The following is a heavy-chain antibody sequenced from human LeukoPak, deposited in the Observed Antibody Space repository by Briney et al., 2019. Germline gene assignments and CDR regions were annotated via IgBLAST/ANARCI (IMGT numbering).Heavy chain of an antibody. D-gene: IGHD3-10*01. J-gene: IGHJ4*02. CDR1: GFTFSSYS. Sequence: GGSLRLSCAASGFTFSSYSMNWVHQAPGKGLEWVSSISSSSSYIYYADSVKGRFTISRDNAKNSLYLQMNSLRAEDTAVYYCARDPIYGSGSYEGDYWGQGTLVTVSS. CDR3: ARDPIYGSGSYEGDY. CDR2: ISSSSSYI. V-gene: IGHV3-21*01.